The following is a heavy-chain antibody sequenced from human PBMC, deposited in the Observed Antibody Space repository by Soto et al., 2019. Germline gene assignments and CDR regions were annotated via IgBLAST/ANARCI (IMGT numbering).Heavy chain of an antibody. CDR3: ARALSDSSGYYYYYYGMDV. D-gene: IGHD3-22*01. CDR1: GGSISSGDYY. CDR2: IYYSGST. J-gene: IGHJ6*02. Sequence: QVQLQESGPGLVKPSQTLSLTCTVSGGSISSGDYYWSWIRQPPGKGLEWIGYIYYSGSTYYNPSLQNRVTLSVDTSKNQFSLKLSSVTAADTAVYYCARALSDSSGYYYYYYGMDVWGQGTTVTVSS. V-gene: IGHV4-30-4*01.